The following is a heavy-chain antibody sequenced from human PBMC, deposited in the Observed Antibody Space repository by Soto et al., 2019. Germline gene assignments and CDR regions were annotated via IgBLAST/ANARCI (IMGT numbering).Heavy chain of an antibody. J-gene: IGHJ3*02. CDR3: ARQKGTYYDILTGYSFDAFDI. D-gene: IGHD3-9*01. CDR2: IYYSGST. Sequence: SETLSLTCTVSCGSISSSSYYWGWIRQPPGKGLEWIGSIYYSGSTYYNPSLKSRVTISVDTSKNQFSLKLSSVTAADTAVYYCARQKGTYYDILTGYSFDAFDIWGQGTMVTVSS. V-gene: IGHV4-39*01. CDR1: CGSISSSSYY.